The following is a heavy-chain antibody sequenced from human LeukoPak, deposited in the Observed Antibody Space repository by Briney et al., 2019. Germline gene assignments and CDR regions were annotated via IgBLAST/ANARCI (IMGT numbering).Heavy chain of an antibody. CDR2: IYHSGST. J-gene: IGHJ4*02. Sequence: SETLSLTCTVSGYSISSGYYWGWIRQPPGKGLEWIGSIYHSGSTYYNPSLKSRVTISVDTSKNQFSLKLSSVTAADTAVYYCARVWYGDSSGWYFDYWGQGTLVTVSS. CDR1: GYSISSGYY. V-gene: IGHV4-38-2*02. CDR3: ARVWYGDSSGWYFDY. D-gene: IGHD6-19*01.